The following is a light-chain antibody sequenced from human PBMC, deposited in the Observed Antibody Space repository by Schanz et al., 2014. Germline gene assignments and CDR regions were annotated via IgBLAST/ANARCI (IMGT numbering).Light chain of an antibody. CDR2: DVI. J-gene: IGLJ3*02. V-gene: IGLV2-14*03. CDR1: ISDVGAYNH. Sequence: QSALTQPPSASGSPGQSVTFSCTGTISDVGAYNHVSWYQQHPGKAPKLIIYDVIKRPSGVSNRFSGSKSGNTASLTISGLQAEDEADYYCSSYTSSSTLVFGGGTKLTVL. CDR3: SSYTSSSTLV.